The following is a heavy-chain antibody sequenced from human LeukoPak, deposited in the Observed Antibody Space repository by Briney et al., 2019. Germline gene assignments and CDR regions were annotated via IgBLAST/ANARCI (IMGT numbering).Heavy chain of an antibody. CDR1: GGSISSSNW. Sequence: PSETLSLTCAVSGGSISSSNWWSWVRQPPGKGLEWIGEIYHSGSTNYNPSLKSQVTISVDTSKNQFSLKLSSVTAADTAVYYCARGRNVLRYFDWQRSYYFDYWGQGTLVTVSS. J-gene: IGHJ4*02. V-gene: IGHV4-4*02. CDR2: IYHSGST. D-gene: IGHD3-9*01. CDR3: ARGRNVLRYFDWQRSYYFDY.